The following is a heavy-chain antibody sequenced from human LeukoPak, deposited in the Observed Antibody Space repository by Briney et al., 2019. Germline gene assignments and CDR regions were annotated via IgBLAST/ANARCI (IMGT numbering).Heavy chain of an antibody. J-gene: IGHJ4*02. CDR3: VTYGSRTWYIFDY. Sequence: PSETLSLTCTVSGGSIHTSNYYWGWIRQPPGKELEWIGSIYYSGDTDYNPSLKSRVTISLDTSKNQFSLKLTSVTAADTAMYYCVTYGSRTWYIFDYWGQGTLVTVSS. CDR1: GGSIHTSNYY. D-gene: IGHD1-1*01. CDR2: IYYSGDT. V-gene: IGHV4-39*07.